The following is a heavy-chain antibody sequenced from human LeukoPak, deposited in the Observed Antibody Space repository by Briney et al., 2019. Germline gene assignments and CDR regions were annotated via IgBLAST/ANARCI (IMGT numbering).Heavy chain of an antibody. CDR3: AKGSSSSTWADFDY. V-gene: IGHV3-23*01. D-gene: IGHD6-13*01. Sequence: GGSLRLSCAASGFTFNNHAMSWVRQAPGMGLEWVSGISGSDGTTNYADSVKGRFTVSRDNSKNTLYLQMNSLRGKETAVYYCAKGSSSSTWADFDYWGQGTLVTVSS. J-gene: IGHJ4*02. CDR2: ISGSDGTT. CDR1: GFTFNNHA.